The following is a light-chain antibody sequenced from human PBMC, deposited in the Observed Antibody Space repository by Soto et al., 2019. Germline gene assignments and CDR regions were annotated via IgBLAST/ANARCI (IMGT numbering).Light chain of an antibody. CDR2: DAS. CDR3: QQYHTYRT. V-gene: IGKV1-5*01. Sequence: DIQMTQAPSTLSASIGDRVIITCRASQSISHWLAWYQQKPGKALKLLISDASILESGVPSRFSGSTSGTEFTLTISSLQPDDFATYYCQQYHTYRTFGQGTKVDI. CDR1: QSISHW. J-gene: IGKJ1*01.